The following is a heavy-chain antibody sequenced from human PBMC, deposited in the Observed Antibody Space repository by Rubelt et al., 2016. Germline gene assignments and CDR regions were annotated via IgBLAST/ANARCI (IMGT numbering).Heavy chain of an antibody. V-gene: IGHV4-34*01. CDR3: ARGDSSGYFFDY. CDR2: INHSGST. J-gene: IGHJ4*02. D-gene: IGHD3-22*01. CDR1: GGSFSGYY. Sequence: QVQLQQWGAGLLKPSETLSLTWAVYGGSFSGYYWSWIRQPPGKGLEWIGEINHSGSTNYNPSLKSRVTISVDTSKNQFSLKLSSVTAADTAVYYCARGDSSGYFFDYWGQGTLVTVSS.